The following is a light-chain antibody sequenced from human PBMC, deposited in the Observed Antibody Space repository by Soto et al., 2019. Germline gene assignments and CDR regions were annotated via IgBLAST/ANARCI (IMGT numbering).Light chain of an antibody. J-gene: IGLJ1*01. Sequence: LTQPASVSGSPGQSITISCTGSSSDVGGYNYVAWYQQHPGKAPKLILYHVNKRPSGVPDRFSGSKSGNTASLTISGLQAEDEADYFCSSYAGSYTYVFATGTKVTVL. CDR3: SSYAGSYTYV. CDR1: SSDVGGYNY. CDR2: HVN. V-gene: IGLV2-11*01.